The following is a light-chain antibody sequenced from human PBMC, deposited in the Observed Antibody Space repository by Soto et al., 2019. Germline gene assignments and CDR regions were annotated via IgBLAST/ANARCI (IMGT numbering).Light chain of an antibody. V-gene: IGLV2-14*01. J-gene: IGLJ1*01. Sequence: SVLTHPASVSGSPGQSITISCTGTSSDFDIYKYVSWYQQHPGKAPKLMIYQVTNRPSGVSNRFSGSTSGNTASLTISGLQAEDEADYYCCSYTSSINYVFGTGTKVTVL. CDR1: SSDFDIYKY. CDR2: QVT. CDR3: CSYTSSINYV.